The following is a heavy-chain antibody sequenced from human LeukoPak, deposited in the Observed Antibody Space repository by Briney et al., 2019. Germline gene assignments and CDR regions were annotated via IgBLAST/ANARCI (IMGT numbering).Heavy chain of an antibody. CDR2: IYYSGST. V-gene: IGHV4-31*03. Sequence: PSETLSLTCTVSGGSISSGGYYWSWIRQHPGKGLEWIGYIYYSGSTYYNPSLKSRVTISVDTSKNQFSLKLSSVTAADTAVYYCARLRASCPYSSSCGWFDPWGQGTLVTVSS. CDR3: ARLRASCPYSSSCGWFDP. D-gene: IGHD6-13*01. J-gene: IGHJ5*02. CDR1: GGSISSGGYY.